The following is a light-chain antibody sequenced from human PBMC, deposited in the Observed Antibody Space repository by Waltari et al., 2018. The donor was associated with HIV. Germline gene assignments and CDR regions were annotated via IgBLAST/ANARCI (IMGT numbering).Light chain of an antibody. CDR3: QQYYSTLGWT. CDR1: QGIGNS. Sequence: DIQMTQSPSSLSASIGDTVTITCRASQGIGNSVAWYQQIPGKAPKLLIYVASRLQSGVPSRFSGSESGTIYTLTISSLQPEDFATYYCQQYYSTLGWTFGQGTKV. CDR2: VAS. V-gene: IGKV1-NL1*01. J-gene: IGKJ1*01.